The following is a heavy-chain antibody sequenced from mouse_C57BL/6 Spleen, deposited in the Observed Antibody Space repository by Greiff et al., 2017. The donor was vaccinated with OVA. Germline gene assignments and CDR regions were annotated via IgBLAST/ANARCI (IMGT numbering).Heavy chain of an antibody. CDR3: ARDSNSYFDY. Sequence: EVKLMESGGGLVKPGGSLKLSCAASGFTFSSYTMSWVRQTPEKRLEWVATISGGGGNTYYPDSVKGRFTISRDNAKNTLYLQMSSLRSEDTALYYCARDSNSYFDYWGQGTTLTVSS. D-gene: IGHD2-5*01. CDR2: ISGGGGNT. CDR1: GFTFSSYT. J-gene: IGHJ2*01. V-gene: IGHV5-9*01.